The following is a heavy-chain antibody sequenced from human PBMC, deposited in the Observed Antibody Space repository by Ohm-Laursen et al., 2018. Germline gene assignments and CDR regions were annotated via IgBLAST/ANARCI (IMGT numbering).Heavy chain of an antibody. Sequence: GASVTASCKSSGYTFTNYYMHWVQQDPGQGLEWMGIINTGGGSTSHAQKIQGRLTMTRDTSTSTVYMELSSLRSEDTAMYYCARGQPIDFWGQGILVTVSS. V-gene: IGHV1-46*01. CDR3: ARGQPIDF. J-gene: IGHJ4*02. CDR2: INTGGGST. CDR1: GYTFTNYY.